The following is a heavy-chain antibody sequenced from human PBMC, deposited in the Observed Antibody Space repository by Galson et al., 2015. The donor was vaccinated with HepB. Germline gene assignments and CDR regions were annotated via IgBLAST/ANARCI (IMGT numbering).Heavy chain of an antibody. CDR2: ISSSSVYI. D-gene: IGHD6-13*01. CDR1: GFTFSSYS. CDR3: ARRLTSVGKGFDS. Sequence: SLRLSCAASGFTFSSYSMKWVRQAPGKGLEWVSSISSSSVYIYYADSVKGRVTISRDNANNALFLQMNNLTIDDTALYYCARRLTSVGKGFDSWGQGTVVTVSS. J-gene: IGHJ4*02. V-gene: IGHV3-21*01.